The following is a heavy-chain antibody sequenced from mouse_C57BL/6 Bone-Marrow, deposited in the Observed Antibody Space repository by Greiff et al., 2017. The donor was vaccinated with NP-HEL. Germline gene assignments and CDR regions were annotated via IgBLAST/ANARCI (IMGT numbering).Heavy chain of an antibody. V-gene: IGHV1-59*01. CDR1: GYTFTSYW. CDR2: IDPSDSYT. CDR3: ARSGSNSYAMDY. D-gene: IGHD2-5*01. Sequence: QVQLQQPGAELVRPGTSVKLSCKASGYTFTSYWMHWVKQRPGQGLEWIGVIDPSDSYTNYNQKFKGKATLTVDTSSSTAYMQLSSLTSEDSAVYYCARSGSNSYAMDYWGQGTSVTVSS. J-gene: IGHJ4*01.